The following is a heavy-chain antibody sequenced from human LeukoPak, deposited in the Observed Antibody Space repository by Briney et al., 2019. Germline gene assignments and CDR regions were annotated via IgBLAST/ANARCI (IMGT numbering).Heavy chain of an antibody. CDR1: GHYFTNYW. CDR2: IYPGEANT. D-gene: IGHD6-6*01. Sequence: GGSLKISCKGSGHYFTNYWIAWVRQMPGKGLEWMGFIYPGEANTRYSPSFQGQVTISADKSINTAYLQWSSLRASDTAMYYCARHITTSSSSSHFDSWGQGTLVTVSS. J-gene: IGHJ4*02. CDR3: ARHITTSSSSSHFDS. V-gene: IGHV5-51*01.